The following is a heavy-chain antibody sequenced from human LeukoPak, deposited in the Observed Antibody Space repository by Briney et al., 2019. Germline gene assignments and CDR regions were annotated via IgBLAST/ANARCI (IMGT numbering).Heavy chain of an antibody. CDR1: GGSISSYY. J-gene: IGHJ6*03. V-gene: IGHV4-59*08. CDR2: IYYSGST. CDR3: ASHVWPGYMDA. Sequence: PSETLSLACTVSGGSISSYYWSWIRQPPGKGLEWIGYIYYSGSTNYNPTLKSRVTISVDTSKNQFSLKLSSVTAADTAVYYCASHVWPGYMDAWGKGTTVTVSS. D-gene: IGHD2-8*01.